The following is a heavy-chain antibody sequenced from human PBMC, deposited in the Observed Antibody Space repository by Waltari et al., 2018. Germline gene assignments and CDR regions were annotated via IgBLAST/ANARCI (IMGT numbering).Heavy chain of an antibody. Sequence: QVQLVQSGAEVKKPGSSVKVSCKASGGTFSSYAISWVRQAPGQGLEWMGGIIPTFGTANYAQKVQGRVTITADESTSTAYMELSSLRSEDTAVYYCAREVNSNYLGAENYYYYGMDVWGQGTTVTVSS. CDR2: IIPTFGTA. J-gene: IGHJ6*02. D-gene: IGHD4-4*01. CDR1: GGTFSSYA. CDR3: AREVNSNYLGAENYYYYGMDV. V-gene: IGHV1-69*01.